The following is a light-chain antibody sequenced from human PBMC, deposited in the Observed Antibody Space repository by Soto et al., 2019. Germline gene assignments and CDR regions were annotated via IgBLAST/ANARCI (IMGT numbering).Light chain of an antibody. CDR2: GAS. CDR3: KQYNTWPYT. CDR1: QSVSAN. V-gene: IGKV3-15*01. Sequence: EIVMTQSPATLSVSPGERATLSCRASQSVSANLAWYQHKPGQAPRFLIYGASTRASRIQAGFSGSGSGTEFTLTIRSLQSEDFAVYFWKQYNTWPYTFGQGTKLEIK. J-gene: IGKJ2*01.